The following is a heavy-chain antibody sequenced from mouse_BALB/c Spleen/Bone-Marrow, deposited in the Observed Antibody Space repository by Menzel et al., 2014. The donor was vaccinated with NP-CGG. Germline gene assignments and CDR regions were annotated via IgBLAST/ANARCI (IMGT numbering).Heavy chain of an antibody. Sequence: VKLMESGAELMKPGASVKISCKATGYTFSSYWIQWVKQRPGHGLEWIGEILPGSGSTNYNEKFKGKATFTADTSSNTAYMQLSSLTSKDSAVYYCARSTGTWDYWGQGTTLTVSS. CDR1: GYTFSSYW. V-gene: IGHV1-9*01. D-gene: IGHD4-1*02. CDR2: ILPGSGST. CDR3: ARSTGTWDY. J-gene: IGHJ2*01.